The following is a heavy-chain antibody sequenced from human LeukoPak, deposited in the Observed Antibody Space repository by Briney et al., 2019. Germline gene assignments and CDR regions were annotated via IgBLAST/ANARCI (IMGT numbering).Heavy chain of an antibody. D-gene: IGHD1-14*01. CDR2: INTDGSST. V-gene: IGHV3-74*01. J-gene: IGHJ4*02. CDR3: ASRTGVY. CDR1: RFTLSSYW. Sequence: GGSLRLSCAASRFTLSSYWMHWVRQAPGKGLVWVSRINTDGSSTNYADSVKGRFAISRDNAMNTLYLQMNNLRAEDTAVYYCASRTGVYWGQGTLVSVSS.